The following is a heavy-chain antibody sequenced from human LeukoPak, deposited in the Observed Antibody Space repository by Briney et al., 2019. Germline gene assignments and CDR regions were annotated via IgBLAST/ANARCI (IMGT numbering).Heavy chain of an antibody. Sequence: PGESLKISCKCCGYSFINYWIGWVRQMPGKGLEWMGMIYPEDSDTKYSPSFEGQVSISADKSISTVYLQWRSLKSSDSAKYYCARRIGYSGYDFWGQGSQVTVSS. J-gene: IGHJ4*02. CDR1: GYSFINYW. V-gene: IGHV5-51*01. D-gene: IGHD5-12*01. CDR2: IYPEDSDT. CDR3: ARRIGYSGYDF.